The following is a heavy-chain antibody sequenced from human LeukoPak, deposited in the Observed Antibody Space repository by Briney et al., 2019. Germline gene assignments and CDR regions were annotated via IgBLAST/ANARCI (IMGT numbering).Heavy chain of an antibody. CDR2: INPSGGST. CDR1: VYTFTSYY. V-gene: IGHV1-46*01. D-gene: IGHD1-26*01. J-gene: IGHJ3*02. Sequence: ASVKVSCKGSVYTFTSYYMHWVRHAPGQGLERGGIINPSGGSTSYAQKFQGRVTMTRDTSTSTVYMELSSLRSEDTAVYYCARGGVVGATSILTAFDIWGQGTIVTVSS. CDR3: ARGGVVGATSILTAFDI.